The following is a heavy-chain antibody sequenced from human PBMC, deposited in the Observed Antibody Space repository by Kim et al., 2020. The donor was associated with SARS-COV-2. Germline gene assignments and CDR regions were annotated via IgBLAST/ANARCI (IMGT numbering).Heavy chain of an antibody. CDR1: GGSISSYY. CDR2: IYYSGST. Sequence: SETLSLTCTVSGGSISSYYWSWIRQPPGKGLEWIGYIYYSGSTNYNPSLKSRVTISVDTSKNQFSLKLSSVTAADTAVYYCARLGYSGFANYYYYGMDVWGQGTTVTVSS. J-gene: IGHJ6*02. V-gene: IGHV4-59*08. D-gene: IGHD5-12*01. CDR3: ARLGYSGFANYYYYGMDV.